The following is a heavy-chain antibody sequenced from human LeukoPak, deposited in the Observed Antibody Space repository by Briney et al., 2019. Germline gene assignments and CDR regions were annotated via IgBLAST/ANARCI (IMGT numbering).Heavy chain of an antibody. J-gene: IGHJ5*02. V-gene: IGHV3-7*01. Sequence: PGGSLRLSCAASGFSFSTYWMSWVRQAPGKGLEWVAHIKHDGTEKYYVDSVKGRFTISRDNAKNSLYLQMNTLRAEDTAVYYCATGTVYDFWSGYSLAWGQGTLVTVFS. D-gene: IGHD3-3*01. CDR3: ATGTVYDFWSGYSLA. CDR1: GFSFSTYW. CDR2: IKHDGTEK.